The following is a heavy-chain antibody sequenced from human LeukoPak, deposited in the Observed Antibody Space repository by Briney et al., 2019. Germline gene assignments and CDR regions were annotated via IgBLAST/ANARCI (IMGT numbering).Heavy chain of an antibody. J-gene: IGHJ5*02. Sequence: PGGSLRLSCAASGFTFSSYWMHWVRQAPGKGLVWVSRINSDGSSTSYADSVKGRFTISRDNAKNTLYLQMNSLRAGDTAVYYCARDWYSSSWYNWFDPWGQGTLVTVSS. D-gene: IGHD6-13*01. CDR1: GFTFSSYW. CDR2: INSDGSST. CDR3: ARDWYSSSWYNWFDP. V-gene: IGHV3-74*01.